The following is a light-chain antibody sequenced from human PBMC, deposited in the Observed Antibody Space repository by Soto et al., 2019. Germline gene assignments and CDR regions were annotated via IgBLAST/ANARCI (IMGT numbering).Light chain of an antibody. CDR1: QSVSSSY. J-gene: IGKJ4*01. CDR3: QHYDSSPT. Sequence: EILMTQSPGTLALSPGERATRSCRASQSVSSSYLAWYQQNPGQAPRLLIYGESSRATGIPDRFSGSGSGTDFTLTISALEPEDFAVYSCQHYDSSPTFGGGTKVDNK. CDR2: GES. V-gene: IGKV3-20*01.